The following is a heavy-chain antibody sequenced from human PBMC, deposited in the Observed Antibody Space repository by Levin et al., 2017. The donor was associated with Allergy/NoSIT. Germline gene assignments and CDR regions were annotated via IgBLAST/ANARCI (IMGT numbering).Heavy chain of an antibody. J-gene: IGHJ4*02. V-gene: IGHV5-51*01. Sequence: GGSLRLSCKASGSTFINYWIGWVRQMPGKGLEWMGIIYPDDSDTRYSPSFQGQVTISVDKSISTAYLQWSSLKASDTAMYYCAKRNSITRTYDYWGQGTLVTVSS. CDR3: AKRNSITRTYDY. CDR2: IYPDDSDT. D-gene: IGHD3-3*02. CDR1: GSTFINYW.